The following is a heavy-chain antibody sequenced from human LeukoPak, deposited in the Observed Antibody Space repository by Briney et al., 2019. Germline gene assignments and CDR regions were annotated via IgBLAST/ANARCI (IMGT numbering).Heavy chain of an antibody. D-gene: IGHD6-13*01. Sequence: GGSLRLSCAASGFTFDDYAMHWVRQAPGKGLEWVSGISWNSGSIGYADSVKGRFTISRDNAKNSLYLQMNSLRAEDTALYYRAKSWGAGSWWSVDYWGQGTLVTVSS. V-gene: IGHV3-9*01. CDR2: ISWNSGSI. J-gene: IGHJ4*02. CDR3: AKSWGAGSWWSVDY. CDR1: GFTFDDYA.